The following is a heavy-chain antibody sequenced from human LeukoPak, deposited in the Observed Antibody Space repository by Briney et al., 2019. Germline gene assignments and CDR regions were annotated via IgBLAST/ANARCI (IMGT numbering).Heavy chain of an antibody. CDR1: GGSISTNY. J-gene: IGHJ4*02. Sequence: PSETLSLTCTLSGGSISTNYWSWIRPPAGQGLEWIGRVYPNGTPDYHPSLKTGLTMSIDTSGKQFSLQLSSVTAADTSVYYCASGSSRWRLQPKYYFDYSGQGTLVTASS. D-gene: IGHD6-13*01. V-gene: IGHV4-4*07. CDR2: VYPNGTP. CDR3: ASGSSRWRLQPKYYFDY.